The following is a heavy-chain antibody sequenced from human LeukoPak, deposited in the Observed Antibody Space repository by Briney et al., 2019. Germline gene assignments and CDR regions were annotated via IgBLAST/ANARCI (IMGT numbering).Heavy chain of an antibody. CDR3: ANPAITAGYYYYYYMDV. J-gene: IGHJ6*03. D-gene: IGHD3-16*01. V-gene: IGHV3-21*04. Sequence: GGSLRLSCAASGFTFSSYSMNWVRQAPGKGLEWVSSISSSSSYIYYADSVKGRFTISRDNSKNTLYLQMNSLRAEDTAVYYCANPAITAGYYYYYYMDVWGKGTTVTVSS. CDR2: ISSSSSYI. CDR1: GFTFSSYS.